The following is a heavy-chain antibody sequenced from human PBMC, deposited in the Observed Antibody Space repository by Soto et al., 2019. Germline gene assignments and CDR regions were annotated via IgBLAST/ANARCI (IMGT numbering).Heavy chain of an antibody. V-gene: IGHV3-49*03. J-gene: IGHJ4*02. CDR2: IRSQPYGGTA. D-gene: IGHD3-10*01. CDR3: IGSFPF. CDR1: GFPFGNFL. Sequence: GGSLRLSCTASGFPFGNFLLSWFRQAPGKGMEWVGFIRSQPYGGTAEYAASVRGRFTISRDDSKGIAYLQMNSLQTEDSGVYYCIGSFPFWGQGTLVTVSS.